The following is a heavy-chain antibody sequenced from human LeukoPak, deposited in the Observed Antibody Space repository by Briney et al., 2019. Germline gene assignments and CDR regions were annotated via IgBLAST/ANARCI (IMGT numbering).Heavy chain of an antibody. CDR3: AKDSGHYGGNSGWFDP. CDR1: GFTFSSYA. Sequence: AGSLRLSCAAAGFTFSSYAMSWVRQAPGKGLEWVSAISGSGGSTYYADSVKGRFTISRDNSKNTLYLQMNSLRAEDTAVYYCAKDSGHYGGNSGWFDPWGQGTLVTVSS. V-gene: IGHV3-23*01. D-gene: IGHD4-23*01. CDR2: ISGSGGST. J-gene: IGHJ5*02.